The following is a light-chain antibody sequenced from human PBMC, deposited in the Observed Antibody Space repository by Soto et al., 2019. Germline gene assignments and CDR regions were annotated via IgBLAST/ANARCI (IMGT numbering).Light chain of an antibody. J-gene: IGLJ1*01. CDR1: SSNIGSNY. CDR2: RNN. V-gene: IGLV1-47*01. Sequence: QSVLTQPPSASGTPWQRVTISCSGSSSNIGSNYVYWYQQLPGTAPKLLIYRNNQRPSGVPDRFSGSKSGTSASLAISGLRSEDEADYYCAAWDDSLSVVYVFGTGTKVTVL. CDR3: AAWDDSLSVVYV.